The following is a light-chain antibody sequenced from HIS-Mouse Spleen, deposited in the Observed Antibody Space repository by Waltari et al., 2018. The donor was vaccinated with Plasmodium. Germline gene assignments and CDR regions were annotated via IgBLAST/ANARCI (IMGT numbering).Light chain of an antibody. CDR1: QSVSSN. V-gene: IGKV3-15*01. J-gene: IGKJ1*01. CDR2: GAS. CDR3: QQYNNWPPEVT. Sequence: EIVMTQSPATLSVSPGDRATLSCRASQSVSSNLAWYQQKPGQAPRLLIYGASTRATGIPARFSGSGSGTEFTLTISSMQSEDFAVYYCQQYNNWPPEVTFGQGTKVEIK.